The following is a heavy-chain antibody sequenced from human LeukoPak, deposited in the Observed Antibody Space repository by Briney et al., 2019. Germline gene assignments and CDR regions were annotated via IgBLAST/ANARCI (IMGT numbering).Heavy chain of an antibody. Sequence: PSQTLSLTCSVSGASFSSGGYYWSWIRQPAGKEMEWIGRINPSGDTNYNPSLKSRVTMSIQTSKNQLFLNLISVPAADTALYYCARGFSTGWYFDPWGRGTQVTVSS. CDR3: ARGFSTGWYFDP. CDR1: GASFSSGGYY. CDR2: INPSGDT. J-gene: IGHJ2*01. V-gene: IGHV4-61*02. D-gene: IGHD6-19*01.